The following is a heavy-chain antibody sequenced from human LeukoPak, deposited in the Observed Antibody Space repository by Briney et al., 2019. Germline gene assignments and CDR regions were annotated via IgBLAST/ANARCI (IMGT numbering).Heavy chain of an antibody. J-gene: IGHJ4*02. D-gene: IGHD6-13*01. CDR1: GFTFSSYS. CDR2: IYSGGST. V-gene: IGHV3-53*01. Sequence: PGGSLRLSCAASGFTFSSYSMNWVRQAPGKGLEWVSVIYSGGSTYYADSVKGRFTISRDNSKNTLYLQMNSLRAEDTAVYYCARERSSSWSYFDYWGQGTLVTVSS. CDR3: ARERSSSWSYFDY.